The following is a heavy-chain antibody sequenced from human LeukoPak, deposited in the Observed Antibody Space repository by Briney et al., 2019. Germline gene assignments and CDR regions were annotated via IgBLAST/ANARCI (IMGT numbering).Heavy chain of an antibody. D-gene: IGHD1-1*01. V-gene: IGHV3-7*01. CDR2: MNQDGSVK. CDR3: AKASWVSNADAVL. CDR1: GFTFNAYW. J-gene: IGHJ4*02. Sequence: GGSLRLSCAASGFTFNAYWMDWVRQAPGKGLEWVANMNQDGSVKHHADSERGRFTISRDNAESSLYLQMNSLRAEDTAVYYCAKASWVSNADAVLWGQGTLVTVSS.